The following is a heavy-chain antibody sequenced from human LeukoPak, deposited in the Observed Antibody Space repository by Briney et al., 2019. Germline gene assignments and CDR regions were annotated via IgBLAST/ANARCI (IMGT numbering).Heavy chain of an antibody. D-gene: IGHD3-3*01. CDR3: ARGRPTSYDFWSGYHPPFDY. V-gene: IGHV4-34*01. J-gene: IGHJ4*02. Sequence: SETLSLTCAVYGGSFSGYYWSWIRQPPGKGLEWIGEINHSGSTNYNPSLKSRVTISVDTSKNQFYLKLSSVTAADTAVYYCARGRPTSYDFWSGYHPPFDYWGQGTLVTVSS. CDR2: INHSGST. CDR1: GGSFSGYY.